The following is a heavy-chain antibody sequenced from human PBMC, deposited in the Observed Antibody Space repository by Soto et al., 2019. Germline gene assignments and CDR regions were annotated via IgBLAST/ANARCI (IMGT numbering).Heavy chain of an antibody. V-gene: IGHV1-69*13. CDR3: AREADYYGSGSYYNPPPNRFDP. J-gene: IGHJ5*02. Sequence: SVKVSCKASGGTFSSYAISWVRQAPGQGLEWMGGIIPIFGTANYAQKFQGRVTITADESTSTAYMELSSLRSEDTAVYYCAREADYYGSGSYYNPPPNRFDPWGQGTLVTVSS. CDR1: GGTFSSYA. D-gene: IGHD3-10*01. CDR2: IIPIFGTA.